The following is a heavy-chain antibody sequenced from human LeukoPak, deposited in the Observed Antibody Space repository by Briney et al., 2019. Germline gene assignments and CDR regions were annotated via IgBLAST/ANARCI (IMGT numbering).Heavy chain of an antibody. CDR2: IIPNLGIA. V-gene: IGHV1-69*04. D-gene: IGHD2-2*01. CDR3: ASVYCSSTSCYSDY. J-gene: IGHJ4*02. Sequence: SVKVSCKASGYTFTSYGISWVRQAPGQGLEWMGRIIPNLGIANYAQKFQGRVTITADKSTSTAYMELSSLRSEDTAVYYCASVYCSSTSCYSDYWGQGTLVTVSS. CDR1: GYTFTSYG.